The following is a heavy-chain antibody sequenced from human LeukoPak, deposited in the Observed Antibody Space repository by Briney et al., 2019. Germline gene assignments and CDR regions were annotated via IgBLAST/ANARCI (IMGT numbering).Heavy chain of an antibody. CDR1: GYTFISYG. D-gene: IGHD3-22*01. V-gene: IGHV1-18*01. Sequence: ASVKVSCKASGYTFISYGISWVRQAPGQGLEWMGWISAYNGNTNYAQKLQGRVTMTTDTSTSTAYMELRSLRSDDTAVYYCARGVYYYDSTIDYYYYCGMDVWGQGTTVTVSS. J-gene: IGHJ6*02. CDR3: ARGVYYYDSTIDYYYYCGMDV. CDR2: ISAYNGNT.